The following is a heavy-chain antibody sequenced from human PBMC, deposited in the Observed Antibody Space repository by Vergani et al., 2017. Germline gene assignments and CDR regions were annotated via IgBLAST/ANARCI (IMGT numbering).Heavy chain of an antibody. J-gene: IGHJ4*02. CDR2: INHSGST. D-gene: IGHD6-13*01. Sequence: QVQLQQWGAGLLKPSETLSLTCAVYGGSFSGYYWSWIRQPPGKGLEWIGEINHSGSTNYNPSLKSRVTISVDTSKNQFSLKLSSVTDADTAVYYCARGYSREQAYWGQGTLVTVSS. CDR1: GGSFSGYY. CDR3: ARGYSREQAY. V-gene: IGHV4-34*01.